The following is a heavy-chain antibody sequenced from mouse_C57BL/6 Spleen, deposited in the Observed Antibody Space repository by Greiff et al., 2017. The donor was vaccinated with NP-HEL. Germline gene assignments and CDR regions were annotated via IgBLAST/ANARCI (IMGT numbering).Heavy chain of an antibody. J-gene: IGHJ2*01. D-gene: IGHD2-1*01. CDR1: GFTFSDYY. Sequence: EVKLMESEGGLVQPGSSMKLSCTASGFTFSDYYMAWVRQVPEKGLEWVANINYDGSSTYYLDSLKSRFIISRDNAKNILYLQMSSLKSEDTATYYCAREGNYPYYFDYWGQGTTLTVSS. CDR3: AREGNYPYYFDY. V-gene: IGHV5-16*01. CDR2: INYDGSST.